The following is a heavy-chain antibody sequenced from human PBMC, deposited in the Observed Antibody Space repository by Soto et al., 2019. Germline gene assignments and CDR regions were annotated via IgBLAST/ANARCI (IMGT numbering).Heavy chain of an antibody. CDR1: GYTFTSYY. J-gene: IGHJ4*02. CDR3: AKDFVLVPSAHYYFDY. Sequence: QVQLVQSGAEVKKPGASVKVSCKASGYTFTSYYMHWVRQAPGQGLEWMGIINPSGGSTSYAQRFQGRVTMTRDTSTSTVYMGLSSLRSEDTGVYYCAKDFVLVPSAHYYFDYWGQGALVTVSS. V-gene: IGHV1-46*01. CDR2: INPSGGST. D-gene: IGHD2-2*01.